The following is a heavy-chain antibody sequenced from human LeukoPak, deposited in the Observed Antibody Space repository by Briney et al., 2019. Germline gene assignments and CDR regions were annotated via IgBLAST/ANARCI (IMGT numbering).Heavy chain of an antibody. V-gene: IGHV4-39*02. J-gene: IGHJ5*01. Sequence: SETLTLTCIVSGDSISNSGWSWAWGRQPQGKGLEWIGTMPYDENVSDNGTTSYNPSLKSRVTITADTSKNHLSLKVNSVTAADTASYYCASLTLTGVGGRVWFDSWGQGTLVIVSS. CDR2: MPYDENVSDNGTT. CDR3: ASLTLTGVGGRVWFDS. CDR1: GDSISNSGWS. D-gene: IGHD3-3*01.